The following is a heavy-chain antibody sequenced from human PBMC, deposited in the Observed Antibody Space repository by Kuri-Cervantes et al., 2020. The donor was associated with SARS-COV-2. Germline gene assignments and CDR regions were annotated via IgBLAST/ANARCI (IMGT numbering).Heavy chain of an antibody. CDR2: INPSGGST. V-gene: IGHV1-46*01. D-gene: IGHD3-22*01. Sequence: ASVKVSCKASGYTFTSYYMHWVRQAPGQGLEWMGIINPSGGSTSYAQKFQGRVTMTRDTSTSTVYMELSSLRSEDTAVYYCVRFRYYDNTRAAVDIWGQGTMVTVSS. CDR1: GYTFTSYY. J-gene: IGHJ3*02. CDR3: VRFRYYDNTRAAVDI.